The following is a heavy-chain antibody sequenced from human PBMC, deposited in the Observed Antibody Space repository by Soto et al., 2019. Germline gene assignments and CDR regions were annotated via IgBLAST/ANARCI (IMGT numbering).Heavy chain of an antibody. D-gene: IGHD1-26*01. V-gene: IGHV3-15*01. Sequence: PGGSLRLSCVGSGFTFSKAYMTWVRQAPGKGLEWVGRIKSKTDGGTIDYAAPVKGRFTISRDDSKNTLFLQMNSLKIEDTAVYYCLPRWGAWGQVALVTVSS. CDR2: IKSKTDGGTI. CDR3: LPRWGA. CDR1: GFTFSKAY. J-gene: IGHJ4*02.